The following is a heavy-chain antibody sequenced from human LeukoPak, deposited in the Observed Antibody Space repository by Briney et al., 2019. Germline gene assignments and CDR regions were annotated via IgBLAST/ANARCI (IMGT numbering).Heavy chain of an antibody. CDR3: ARGGGSLSDY. CDR2: INWNGGSS. CDR1: GFTFSSYS. Sequence: GGSLRLSCAASGFTFSSYSMNWVRQAPGKGLEWVSGINWNGGSSGYADSVKGRFTISRDNAKNSLYLQMNSLRAEDTALYYCARGGGSLSDYWGQGTLVTVSS. J-gene: IGHJ4*02. V-gene: IGHV3-20*04. D-gene: IGHD3-16*01.